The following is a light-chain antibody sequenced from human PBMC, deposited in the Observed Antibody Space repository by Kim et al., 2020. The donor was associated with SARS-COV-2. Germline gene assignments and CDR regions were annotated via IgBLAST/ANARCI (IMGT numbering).Light chain of an antibody. V-gene: IGKV1-39*01. Sequence: DIQVTQSPSSLSPSVGDTVTITCRTSHPILTYMNWYQLKAGKPPKLLISGASTLQTGVPSRFSGGGSGSDFTLTISSLQPEDTATYFCLQSRATPLTFGQGTKVDIK. CDR2: GAS. CDR1: HPILTY. J-gene: IGKJ2*01. CDR3: LQSRATPLT.